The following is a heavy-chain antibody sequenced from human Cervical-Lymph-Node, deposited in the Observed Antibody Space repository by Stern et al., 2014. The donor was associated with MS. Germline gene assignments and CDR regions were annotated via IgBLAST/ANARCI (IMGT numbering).Heavy chain of an antibody. CDR2: IYPGDSDT. CDR3: ARDYGDYAFDY. V-gene: IGHV5-51*01. CDR1: GYSFTAYW. D-gene: IGHD4-17*01. Sequence: EVQLVESGAEVKKPGGSLKISCEGSGYSFTAYWIDWVRQMPGKGLEWMGIIYPGDSDTRYSPSFQGQFTFSAGRSISTAYLQWSSLKASDTAMYYCARDYGDYAFDYWGQGTLVTVSS. J-gene: IGHJ4*02.